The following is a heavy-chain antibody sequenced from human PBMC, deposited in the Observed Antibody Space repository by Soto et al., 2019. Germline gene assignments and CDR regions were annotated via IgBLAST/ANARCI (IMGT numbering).Heavy chain of an antibody. D-gene: IGHD4-4*01. CDR3: ARVERGTTTTVVDALDI. V-gene: IGHV4-30-2*01. CDR2: IDHTGRI. CDR1: GGSISSGGYS. J-gene: IGHJ3*02. Sequence: SETLSLTCAVSGGSISSGGYSWSWIRQPPGKGLEWIGYIDHTGRIHSNPSLKSRVTVSIDTSKNQFSLKMTSVTAADTALYYCARVERGTTTTVVDALDIWGQGTLVTVSS.